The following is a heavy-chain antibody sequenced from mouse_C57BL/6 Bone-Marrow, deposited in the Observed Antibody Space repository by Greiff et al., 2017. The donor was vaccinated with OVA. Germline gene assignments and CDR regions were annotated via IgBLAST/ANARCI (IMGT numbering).Heavy chain of an antibody. CDR1: GFTFTDYY. Sequence: EVQLVESGGGLVQPGGSLSLSCAASGFTFTDYYMSWVRPPPGKALEWLGFIRNKANGYTTEYSASVQGRFTIARANSHSSLYRQMNSLRAEDSATYYCAIWGGSLMDYWGQGTSVTVSA. V-gene: IGHV7-3*01. CDR3: AIWGGSLMDY. J-gene: IGHJ4*01. CDR2: IRNKANGYTT.